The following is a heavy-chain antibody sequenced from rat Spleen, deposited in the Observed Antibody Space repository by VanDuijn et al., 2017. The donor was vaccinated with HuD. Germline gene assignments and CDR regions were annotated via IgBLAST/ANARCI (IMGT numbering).Heavy chain of an antibody. CDR2: IIYDGSST. D-gene: IGHD1-2*01. CDR1: GFTFSDYA. J-gene: IGHJ1*01. V-gene: IGHV5-17*01. Sequence: EVQLVESGGGLVQPGRSLKLSCAASGFTFSDYAMAWVRQAPTKGLEWVATIIYDGSSTYYRDSMKGRFTISRDNAKRTLCLQMDSLRSEETANYSCARLDYSSYIYWYFDFWGPGTMVTVSS. CDR3: ARLDYSSYIYWYFDF.